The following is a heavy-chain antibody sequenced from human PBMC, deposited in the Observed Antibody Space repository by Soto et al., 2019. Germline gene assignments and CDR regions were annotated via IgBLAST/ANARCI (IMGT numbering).Heavy chain of an antibody. J-gene: IGHJ5*02. D-gene: IGHD1-1*01. CDR2: IYWNDDK. CDR1: GFSLTTSGVS. CDR3: ADRLRYAPYWIDP. V-gene: IGHV2-5*01. Sequence: GSGPTLVNPTQTLPLTCPLSGFSLTTSGVSVGWIRQPPGKALEWLALIYWNDDKSYTPSLKSRLTITKDTSKNQVVLTMTNMDLVDTATYYCADRLRYAPYWIDPWGQGTLVTVSS.